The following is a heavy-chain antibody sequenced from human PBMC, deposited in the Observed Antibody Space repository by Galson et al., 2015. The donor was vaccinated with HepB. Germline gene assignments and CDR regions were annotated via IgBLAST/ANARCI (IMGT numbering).Heavy chain of an antibody. CDR2: INHSGST. CDR1: GGSFSGYY. V-gene: IGHV4-34*01. J-gene: IGHJ5*02. CDR3: ARSIVVVPAAMLVWFDP. D-gene: IGHD2-2*01. Sequence: SETLSLTCAVYGGSFSGYYWSWLRQPPGKGLEWIGEINHSGSTNYNPSLKSRVTISVDTSKNQFSLKLSSVTAADTAVYYCARSIVVVPAAMLVWFDPWGQGTLVTVSS.